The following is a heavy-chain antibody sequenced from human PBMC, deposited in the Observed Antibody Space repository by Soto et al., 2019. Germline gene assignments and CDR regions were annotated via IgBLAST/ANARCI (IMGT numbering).Heavy chain of an antibody. J-gene: IGHJ6*02. CDR2: IIPMFGTA. Sequence: QVQLVQSGAEVKKPGSSVKVSCKASGGTFSSYAISWVRQAPGQGLEWMGGIIPMFGTADYAQRFQGRVTITAAESTSPAYMELSSLRSEDTAVYYCARHSSSTTYYYYGMDVWGQGTTVTVSS. CDR3: ARHSSSTTYYYYGMDV. V-gene: IGHV1-69*12. D-gene: IGHD6-6*01. CDR1: GGTFSSYA.